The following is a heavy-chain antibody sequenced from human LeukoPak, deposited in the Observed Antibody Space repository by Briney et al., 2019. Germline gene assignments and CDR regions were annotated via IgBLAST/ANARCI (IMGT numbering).Heavy chain of an antibody. V-gene: IGHV4-39*07. J-gene: IGHJ3*02. D-gene: IGHD3-16*02. CDR3: ARDLSDYDYVWGSYRPDAFDI. Sequence: SETLSLTCTVSGGTISSSSYYWGWIRQPPGKGLEWIGSIYYSGSTYYNPSLKSRVTISVDTSKNQFSLKLSSVTAADTAVYYCARDLSDYDYVWGSYRPDAFDIWGQGTMVTVSS. CDR1: GGTISSSSYY. CDR2: IYYSGST.